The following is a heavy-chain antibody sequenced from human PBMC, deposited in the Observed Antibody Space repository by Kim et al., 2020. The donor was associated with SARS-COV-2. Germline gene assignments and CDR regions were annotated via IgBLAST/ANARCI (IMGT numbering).Heavy chain of an antibody. D-gene: IGHD1-26*01. V-gene: IGHV1-69*01. J-gene: IGHJ4*02. CDR3: ARDRGAGSYLFDY. Sequence: YAPNFRGRGEITADDSTSTAYMELSSLRSEDTAVYYCARDRGAGSYLFDYWGQGTLVTVSS.